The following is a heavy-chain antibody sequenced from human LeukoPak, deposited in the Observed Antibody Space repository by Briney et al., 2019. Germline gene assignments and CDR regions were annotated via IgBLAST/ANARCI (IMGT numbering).Heavy chain of an antibody. CDR3: ARVKLSEDY. V-gene: IGHV3-23*01. CDR1: GFTFSSYR. CDR2: ISASGGST. Sequence: PGGSLRLSCAASGFTFSSYRMNWVRQAPGKGPEWVSAISASGGSTYYADSVKGRFTISRDISKNTLYLQMNSLRAEDTAVYYCARVKLSEDYWGLGTLVTVSS. J-gene: IGHJ4*02. D-gene: IGHD5-24*01.